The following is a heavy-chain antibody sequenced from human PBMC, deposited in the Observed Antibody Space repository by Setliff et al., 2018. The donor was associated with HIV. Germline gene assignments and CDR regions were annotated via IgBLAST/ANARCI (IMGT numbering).Heavy chain of an antibody. J-gene: IGHJ6*03. D-gene: IGHD3-10*01. CDR3: ARYGEFHYYYYYYMDS. Sequence: SETLSLTCIVSGDSISSGSYYWSWIRQPAGKGLEWIGHIYTSGSTNYNPSLKSRVTISVDTSKNQFSMKLSSVTAADTAVYYCARYGEFHYYYYYYMDSWGKGTTVTVSS. CDR2: IYTSGST. V-gene: IGHV4-61*09. CDR1: GDSISSGSYY.